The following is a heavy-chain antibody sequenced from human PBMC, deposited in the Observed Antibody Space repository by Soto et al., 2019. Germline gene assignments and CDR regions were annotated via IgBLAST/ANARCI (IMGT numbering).Heavy chain of an antibody. CDR1: GFTFSDYY. CDR3: ARVTWNDPNWFDP. Sequence: PGGSLRLSCAASGFTFSDYYMSWIRQAPGKGLEWVSYISSSGSTIYYADSVKGRFTVSRDNAKNSLYLQMNSLRAEDTAVYYCARVTWNDPNWFDPWGQGTLVTVSS. D-gene: IGHD1-1*01. V-gene: IGHV3-11*01. J-gene: IGHJ5*02. CDR2: ISSSGSTI.